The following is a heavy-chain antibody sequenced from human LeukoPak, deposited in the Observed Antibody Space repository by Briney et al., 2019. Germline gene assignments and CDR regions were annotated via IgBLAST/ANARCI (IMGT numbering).Heavy chain of an antibody. CDR2: IIPIFGTA. J-gene: IGHJ4*02. Sequence: SVKVSCKASGGTFSSYAISWVRQAPGQGLEWMGGIIPIFGTANYAQKFQGRVTITAGESTSTAYMELSSLRSEDTAVYYCARSYYDSSGYYSYYFDYWGQGTLVTVSS. V-gene: IGHV1-69*13. CDR3: ARSYYDSSGYYSYYFDY. CDR1: GGTFSSYA. D-gene: IGHD3-22*01.